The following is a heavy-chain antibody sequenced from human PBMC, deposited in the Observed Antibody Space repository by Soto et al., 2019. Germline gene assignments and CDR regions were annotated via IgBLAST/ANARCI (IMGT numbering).Heavy chain of an antibody. D-gene: IGHD3-22*01. CDR1: GFTFSNSW. V-gene: IGHV3-7*01. Sequence: EVQLVESGGGLVQPGGSLRLSCAASGFTFSNSWMNWVHQAPGKGLEWVANIKEDGTAKYYLDSVKGRFTVSRDNAKNSLYLQMNSLRAEDTAMYYCTTDRGYLTFDYWGQGTLVTVSS. CDR3: TTDRGYLTFDY. J-gene: IGHJ4*02. CDR2: IKEDGTAK.